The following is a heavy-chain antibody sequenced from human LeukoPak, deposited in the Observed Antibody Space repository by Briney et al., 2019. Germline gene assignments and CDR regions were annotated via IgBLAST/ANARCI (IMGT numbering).Heavy chain of an antibody. CDR2: ISSSSSYI. CDR1: GFTFSSYS. J-gene: IGHJ4*02. D-gene: IGHD6-13*01. CDR3: ARDQVRTAAAGPFDY. V-gene: IGHV3-21*01. Sequence: GGSLRLSCAASGFTFSSYSMNWVRQAPGKGLEWVSSISSSSSYIYYADSVKGRFTISRDNAKNSLYLQMNSLRAEDTAVYYCARDQVRTAAAGPFDYWGQGTLVTVSS.